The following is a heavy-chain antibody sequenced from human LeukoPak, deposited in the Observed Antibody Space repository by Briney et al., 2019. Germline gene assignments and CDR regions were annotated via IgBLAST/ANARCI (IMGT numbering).Heavy chain of an antibody. J-gene: IGHJ4*02. D-gene: IGHD2-21*02. CDR2: MHYSGST. V-gene: IGHV4-39*02. Sequence: SETLSLTCTASGGSISSSSYYWGWTRQPPGKGLEWIGSMHYSGSTYYNPSLKSRVTISVDTSKNHLSLNLRSVTAADTAVYYCARLFCGADCSIDFWGQGTLVTVSS. CDR1: GGSISSSSYY. CDR3: ARLFCGADCSIDF.